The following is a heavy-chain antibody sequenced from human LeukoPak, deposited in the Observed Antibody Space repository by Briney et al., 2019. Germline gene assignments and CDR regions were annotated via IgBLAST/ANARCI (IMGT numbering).Heavy chain of an antibody. V-gene: IGHV3-74*01. D-gene: IGHD6-6*01. CDR1: GFTFTTHW. J-gene: IGHJ3*01. Sequence: GGSLRLSCAASGFTFTTHWMHWVRQAPGKGLVWVSHINSDGSITSYADSVKGRFTISRDNAKNTLYLQMNSLRAEDTAVYYCARSSYSSSSSVWGQGTMVTVSS. CDR2: INSDGSIT. CDR3: ARSSYSSSSSV.